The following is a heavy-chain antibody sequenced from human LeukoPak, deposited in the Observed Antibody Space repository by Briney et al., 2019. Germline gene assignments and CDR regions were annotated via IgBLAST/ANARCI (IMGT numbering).Heavy chain of an antibody. Sequence: PGGSLRLSCAASGFTFSSYGMHWVRQAPGKGLEWVAVISYDGSNKYYADSVKGRFTISRDNSKNTLYLQMNSLRAEDTAVYYCARDWDSSSYPFDYWGQGTLVTVSS. CDR3: ARDWDSSSYPFDY. V-gene: IGHV3-30*03. J-gene: IGHJ4*02. CDR1: GFTFSSYG. CDR2: ISYDGSNK. D-gene: IGHD6-6*01.